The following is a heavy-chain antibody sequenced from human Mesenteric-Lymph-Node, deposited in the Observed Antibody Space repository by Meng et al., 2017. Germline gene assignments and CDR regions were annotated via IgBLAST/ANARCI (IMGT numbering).Heavy chain of an antibody. J-gene: IGHJ6*02. CDR1: TFIFNYYC. CDR3: ARGLDTMVRGVIIPPYYYYYGMDV. CDR2: INWNGGST. Sequence: GGSLRLSCAGSTFIFNYYCVSGVRQAPGKGLEWVSGINWNGGSTGYADSVKGRFTISRDNAKNSLYLQMNSLRAEDTALYYCARGLDTMVRGVIIPPYYYYYGMDVWGQGTTVTVSS. V-gene: IGHV3-20*04. D-gene: IGHD3-10*01.